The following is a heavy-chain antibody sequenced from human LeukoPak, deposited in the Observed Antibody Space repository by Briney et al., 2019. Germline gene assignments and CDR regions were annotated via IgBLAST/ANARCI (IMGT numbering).Heavy chain of an antibody. CDR3: ARSPWYGDYVDY. V-gene: IGHV4-4*07. CDR2: IYTSGST. D-gene: IGHD4-17*01. J-gene: IGHJ4*02. Sequence: SGTLSLTCTVSGGSISSYYWSWIRQPAGKGLEWIGRIYTSGSTNYNPSLKSRVTMSVDTSKNQFSLKLSSVTAADTAVYYCARSPWYGDYVDYWGQGTLVTVSS. CDR1: GGSISSYY.